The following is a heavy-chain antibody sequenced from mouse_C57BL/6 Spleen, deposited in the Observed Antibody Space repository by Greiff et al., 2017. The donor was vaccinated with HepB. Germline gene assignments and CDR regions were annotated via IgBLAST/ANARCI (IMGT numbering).Heavy chain of an antibody. Sequence: VQLQQPGAELVRPGSSVKLSCKASGYTFTSYWMDWVKQRPGQGLEWIGNIYPSDSETHYNQKFKDKATLTVDKSSSTAYMQLSSLTSEDSAVYYCARGMIYYYGSSFDYWGQGTTLTVSS. CDR1: GYTFTSYW. CDR2: IYPSDSET. CDR3: ARGMIYYYGSSFDY. J-gene: IGHJ2*01. V-gene: IGHV1-61*01. D-gene: IGHD1-1*01.